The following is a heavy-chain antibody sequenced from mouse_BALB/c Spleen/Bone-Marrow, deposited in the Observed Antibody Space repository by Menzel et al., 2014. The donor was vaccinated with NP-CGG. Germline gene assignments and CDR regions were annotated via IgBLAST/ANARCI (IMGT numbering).Heavy chain of an antibody. D-gene: IGHD2-4*01. J-gene: IGHJ4*01. CDR2: INPDSSTI. Sequence: VQLKQSGGGLVQPGGSLKLSCAASGFDFSRYWMSWVRQAPGKGLEWIGEINPDSSTINYTPSLKDKFTISRDNANNTLYLQMSKVRSEDTALYYCARRGLRREAYYAMDYWGQGTSVTVSS. CDR3: ARRGLRREAYYAMDY. CDR1: GFDFSRYW. V-gene: IGHV4-1*02.